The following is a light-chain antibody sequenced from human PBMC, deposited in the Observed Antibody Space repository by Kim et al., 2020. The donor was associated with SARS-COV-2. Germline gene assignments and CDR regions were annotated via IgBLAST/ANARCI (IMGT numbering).Light chain of an antibody. Sequence: EIVMTQSPATLSVSPGESATLSCRASQSVNIKLAWYHQKPGQPPRLLIYDASTRATGVPARFTGSGSGTEFALTISSLQSEDFALYYCQQYKEWTTFGQGTKVDIK. V-gene: IGKV3-15*01. CDR1: QSVNIK. CDR2: DAS. J-gene: IGKJ1*01. CDR3: QQYKEWTT.